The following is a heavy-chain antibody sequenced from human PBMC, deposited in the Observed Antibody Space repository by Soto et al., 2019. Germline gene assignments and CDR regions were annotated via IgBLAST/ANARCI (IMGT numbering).Heavy chain of an antibody. V-gene: IGHV5-51*01. CDR2: IDPSDSDT. D-gene: IGHD3-3*01. CDR1: GDSITSYW. Sequence: GESLKISCKGSGDSITSYWISWMRQMPGKGLEWMGRIDPSDSDTRYSPSFQGQVTISADKSISTAYLQWSSLKASDTAMYYCARQSSSSYFWVNYFDYWGQGTLVTVSS. CDR3: ARQSSSSYFWVNYFDY. J-gene: IGHJ4*02.